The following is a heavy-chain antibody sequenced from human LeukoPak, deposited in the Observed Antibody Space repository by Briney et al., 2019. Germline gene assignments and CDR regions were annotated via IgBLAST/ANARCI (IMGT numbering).Heavy chain of an antibody. CDR1: GFTFSSYG. D-gene: IGHD3-22*01. CDR2: LWYDGSNK. CDR3: ARGVMYYDSSGYLFDY. J-gene: IGHJ4*02. V-gene: IGHV3-33*01. Sequence: PGRSLRLSCAASGFTFSSYGMHWVRQAPGKGLEWVAILWYDGSNKYYADSVKGRFTISRDNSKNTLYLQMNSLRAEDTAVYYCARGVMYYDSSGYLFDYWGQGILVTVSS.